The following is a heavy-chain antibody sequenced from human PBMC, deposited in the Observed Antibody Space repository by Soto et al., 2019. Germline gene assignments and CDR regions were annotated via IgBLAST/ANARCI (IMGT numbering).Heavy chain of an antibody. CDR1: GYTFTSYD. J-gene: IGHJ6*02. D-gene: IGHD3-9*01. CDR2: MNPNSGNT. CDR3: ARNSELRYFDWLQSRSYYYGMDV. V-gene: IGHV1-8*01. Sequence: GASVKVSCKASGYTFTSYDINWVRQATGQGLEWMGWMNPNSGNTGYAQKLQGRATMTRNTSISTAYMELSRLRSEDTAVYYCARNSELRYFDWLQSRSYYYGMDVWGPGTPGTVSS.